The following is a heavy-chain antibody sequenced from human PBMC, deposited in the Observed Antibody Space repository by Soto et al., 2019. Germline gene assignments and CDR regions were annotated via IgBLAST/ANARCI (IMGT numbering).Heavy chain of an antibody. CDR2: INNSGSRT. CDR3: AKARTDQSGTYFPFDY. Sequence: EVQLLESGGGFVQPGGSLRLSCAASGFTFSSYGMSWVHQAPGKGLEWVSSINNSGSRTYHADSVKGRFTISRDNSKNTLYLQMNSLRAEDTAVYYCAKARTDQSGTYFPFDYWGQGTLVTVSS. V-gene: IGHV3-23*01. D-gene: IGHD1-26*01. CDR1: GFTFSSYG. J-gene: IGHJ4*02.